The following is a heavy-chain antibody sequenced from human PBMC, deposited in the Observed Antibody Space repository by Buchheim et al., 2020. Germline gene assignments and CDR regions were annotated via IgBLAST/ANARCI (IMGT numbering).Heavy chain of an antibody. CDR2: ISGSGGST. V-gene: IGHV3-23*01. Sequence: EVQLLESGGGLVQPGGSLRLSCAASGFTFSSYAMSWVRQAPGKGLEWVSGISGSGGSTYYADSVKGRFTISRDNSKNTLYLQMNSLRAEDTAVYYCASLGYCTNGVCSYNWFDPWGQGTL. D-gene: IGHD2-8*01. J-gene: IGHJ5*02. CDR1: GFTFSSYA. CDR3: ASLGYCTNGVCSYNWFDP.